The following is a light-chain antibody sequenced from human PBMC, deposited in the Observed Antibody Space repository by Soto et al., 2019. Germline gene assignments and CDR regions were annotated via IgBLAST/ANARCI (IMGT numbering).Light chain of an antibody. CDR1: QSVNSNY. J-gene: IGKJ2*01. CDR2: GAS. CDR3: QQYGSSPMYT. V-gene: IGKV3-20*01. Sequence: EIVLTQSPGTLSLSPGERATLSCRASQSVNSNYLAWYQQKPCQAPRLLIYGASSRATGIPDRFSGSGSGTDFTLTIIRLEPEDFAVYYCQQYGSSPMYTFGQGTKLEIK.